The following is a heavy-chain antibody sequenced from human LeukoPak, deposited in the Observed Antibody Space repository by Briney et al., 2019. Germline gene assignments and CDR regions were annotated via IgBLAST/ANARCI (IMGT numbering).Heavy chain of an antibody. J-gene: IGHJ4*02. D-gene: IGHD2-21*02. CDR1: GFIFSSYS. Sequence: GGSLRLSCAASGFIFSSYSMNWVRQAPGKGLEWVSPISSSSIYIYYADSVKGRFTISRDNAKNSLYLQMNSLRAEDTAVYYCARDGSRGNLVTAPDYWGQGTLVTVSS. CDR3: ARDGSRGNLVTAPDY. V-gene: IGHV3-21*01. CDR2: ISSSSIYI.